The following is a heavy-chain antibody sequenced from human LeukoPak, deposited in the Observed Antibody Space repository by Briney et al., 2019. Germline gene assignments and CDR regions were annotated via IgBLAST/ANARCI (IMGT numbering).Heavy chain of an antibody. Sequence: GESLRISCKCSRFDFTAYGIAWVRQLPGKGLEWMGNIYPGGSNGRYSPSFQGQVTMSADKSITTVYLQWSSLKASDTAMYYCARHFHSAWFGFWGQGSLVTVSS. J-gene: IGHJ4*02. V-gene: IGHV5-51*01. CDR1: RFDFTAYG. CDR2: IYPGGSNG. D-gene: IGHD5-18*01. CDR3: ARHFHSAWFGF.